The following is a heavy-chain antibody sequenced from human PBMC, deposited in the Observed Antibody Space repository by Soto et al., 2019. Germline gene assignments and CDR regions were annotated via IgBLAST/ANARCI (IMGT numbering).Heavy chain of an antibody. CDR3: ARSSTYFDISGYYNPEGFVI. V-gene: IGHV4-61*01. J-gene: IGHJ3*02. Sequence: QVQLQESGPGLVTPSETLSLTCTVSGGSVSNANNHWSWIRQPPGKGLEWIGYIYSTEGTNYNPSLKSRVIISVDTSKTQFSLQLTCVTAADTAVYYCARSSTYFDISGYYNPEGFVIWGQGTMVTVSS. CDR1: GGSVSNANNH. D-gene: IGHD3-22*01. CDR2: IYSTEGT.